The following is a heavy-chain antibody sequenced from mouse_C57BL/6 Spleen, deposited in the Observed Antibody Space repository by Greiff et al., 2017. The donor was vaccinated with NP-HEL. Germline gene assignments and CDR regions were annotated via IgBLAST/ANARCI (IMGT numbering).Heavy chain of an antibody. CDR3: TRRWDYYGSSSFDY. CDR1: GYTFTDYE. D-gene: IGHD1-1*01. J-gene: IGHJ2*01. Sequence: QVQLKESGAELVRPGASVTLSCKASGYTFTDYEMHWVKQTPVHGLEWIGAIDPETGGTAYNQKFKGKAILTADKSSSTAYMELRSLTSEDSAVYYCTRRWDYYGSSSFDYWGQGTTLTVSS. V-gene: IGHV1-15*01. CDR2: IDPETGGT.